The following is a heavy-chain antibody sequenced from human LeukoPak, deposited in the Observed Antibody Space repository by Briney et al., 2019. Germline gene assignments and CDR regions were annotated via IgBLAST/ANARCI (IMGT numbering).Heavy chain of an antibody. CDR3: AKGPLNCSGGSCTTLSYFDY. CDR1: GFTFSSYA. V-gene: IGHV3-23*01. Sequence: GGSLRLSCAASGFTFSSYAMSWVRQASGKGLEWVSGISGSGGSTYYADSVKGRFTISRDNSKNTLYLQMNSLRAEDTAVYYCAKGPLNCSGGSCTTLSYFDYWGQGTLVTVSS. CDR2: ISGSGGST. J-gene: IGHJ4*02. D-gene: IGHD2-15*01.